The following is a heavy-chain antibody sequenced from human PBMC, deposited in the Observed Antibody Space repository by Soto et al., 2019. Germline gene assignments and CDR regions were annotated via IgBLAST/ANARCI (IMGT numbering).Heavy chain of an antibody. V-gene: IGHV4-30-2*01. Sequence: SETLSLTCAVSGGSIISGGFSWSWIRQPPGKGLEWIGYIYHSGTTCYNPSLTGRVTISVDKSKNLFSLQLTSVSAADTAVYFCAVATGGARYFDYWGHGTPVTVSS. D-gene: IGHD4-17*01. J-gene: IGHJ4*03. CDR2: IYHSGTT. CDR3: AVATGGARYFDY. CDR1: GGSIISGGFS.